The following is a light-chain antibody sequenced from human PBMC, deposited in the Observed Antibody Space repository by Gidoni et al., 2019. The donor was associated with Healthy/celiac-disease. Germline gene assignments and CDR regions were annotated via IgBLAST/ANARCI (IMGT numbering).Light chain of an antibody. CDR1: QSISSW. CDR2: KAS. V-gene: IGKV1-5*03. Sequence: DIQMTQSPSTLSASVGDRVTIPCRASQSISSWLAWYQQKPGKAPKLLIYKASSLESGVPSRFSGSGSGTEFTLTISSLQPDDFATYYCQQYNSWFGQGTKVEIK. J-gene: IGKJ1*01. CDR3: QQYNSW.